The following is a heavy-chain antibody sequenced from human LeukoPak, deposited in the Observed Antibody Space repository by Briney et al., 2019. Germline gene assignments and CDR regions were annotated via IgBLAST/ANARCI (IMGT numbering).Heavy chain of an antibody. CDR1: GYSFTSYW. J-gene: IGHJ4*02. Sequence: PGESLKIFCKGSGYSFTSYWIGWVRQMPGKGLEWMGIIYPGDSDTRYSPSFQGQVTISADKSISTAYLQWSSLKASDTAMYYCARGYYDILTGYYYYFDYWGQGTLVTVSS. CDR3: ARGYYDILTGYYYYFDY. CDR2: IYPGDSDT. D-gene: IGHD3-9*01. V-gene: IGHV5-51*01.